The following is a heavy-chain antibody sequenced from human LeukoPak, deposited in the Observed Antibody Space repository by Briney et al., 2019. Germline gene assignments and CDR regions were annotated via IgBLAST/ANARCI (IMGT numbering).Heavy chain of an antibody. D-gene: IGHD6-19*01. CDR3: ARHSSGWYHDF. J-gene: IGHJ4*02. Sequence: SETLSLTCAVYGGSFSGYYWSWIRQPPGKGLEWIGEINHSGSTNYNPSLKSRVTISVDTSKNQFSLKLSSVTAADTAVYYCARHSSGWYHDFWGQGTLVTVSS. CDR2: INHSGST. V-gene: IGHV4-34*01. CDR1: GGSFSGYY.